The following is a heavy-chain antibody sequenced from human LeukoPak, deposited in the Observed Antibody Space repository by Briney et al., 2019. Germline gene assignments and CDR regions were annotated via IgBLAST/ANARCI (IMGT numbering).Heavy chain of an antibody. V-gene: IGHV3-48*01. D-gene: IGHD3-10*02. CDR2: ISSSSSTI. CDR1: GFTFSSYS. J-gene: IGHJ4*02. Sequence: GGSLRLSCAASGFTFSSYSMNWVRQAPGKGLEWVSYISSSSSTIYYADSVKGRFTISRDNAKNSLYLQMNSLRAEDTAVYYCARDKGWLTHYILDYWGQGTLVTVSS. CDR3: ARDKGWLTHYILDY.